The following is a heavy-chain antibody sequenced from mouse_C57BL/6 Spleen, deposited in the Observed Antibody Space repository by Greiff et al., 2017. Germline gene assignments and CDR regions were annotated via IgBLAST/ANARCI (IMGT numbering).Heavy chain of an antibody. CDR1: GYTFTSYD. Sequence: QVQLKESGPELVKPGASVKLSCKASGYTFTSYDINWVKQRPGQGLEWIGWIYPRDGSTKYNEKFKGKATLTVDTSSSTAYMELHSLTSEDSAVYFCARRITTVVATDAMDYWGQGTSVTVSS. J-gene: IGHJ4*01. CDR3: ARRITTVVATDAMDY. CDR2: IYPRDGST. D-gene: IGHD1-1*01. V-gene: IGHV1-85*01.